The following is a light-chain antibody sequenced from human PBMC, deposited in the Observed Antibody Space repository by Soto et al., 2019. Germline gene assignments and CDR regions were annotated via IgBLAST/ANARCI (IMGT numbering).Light chain of an antibody. CDR3: QQYFIALIT. CDR1: QSVGNNY. J-gene: IGKJ5*01. Sequence: EIVLTQSPGTLSLSPGEGATLSCRASQSVGNNYVAWFQQKPGQAPRVLIYEASKRASCIPDRFSGSGSGTDFTLTISRLEPGDYAVFYCQQYFIALITFGQGTRLEI. CDR2: EAS. V-gene: IGKV3-20*01.